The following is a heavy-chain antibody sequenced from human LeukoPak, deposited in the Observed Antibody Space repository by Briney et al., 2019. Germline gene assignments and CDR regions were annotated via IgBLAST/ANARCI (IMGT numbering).Heavy chain of an antibody. V-gene: IGHV1-2*02. CDR2: INPNSGGT. CDR1: GYTFTGYY. CDR3: APTARDYYVSGSYSTFDY. Sequence: GASVKASCKPSGYTFTGYYMHWVRQAPGQGLEWMGWINPNSGGTNYAQKFQGRVTMTRDTSISTAYMELSRLRSDDTAVYYCAPTARDYYVSGSYSTFDYWGQGTLVTVSS. D-gene: IGHD3-10*01. J-gene: IGHJ4*02.